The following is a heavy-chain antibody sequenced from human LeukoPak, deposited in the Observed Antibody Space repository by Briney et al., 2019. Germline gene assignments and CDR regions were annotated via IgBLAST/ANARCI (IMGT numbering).Heavy chain of an antibody. J-gene: IGHJ6*03. CDR3: ARGPPRGKYYYMDV. CDR2: IGTASDT. CDR1: GFTFSSLD. V-gene: IGHV3-13*01. Sequence: GGSLRLSCAASGFTFSSLDMHWVRQPTRQGLEWVSTIGTASDTYYPGSVEGRFTFSRDNAKNSLYLQMNSLTAGDTAVYYCARGPPRGKYYYMDVWGKGTTVTVSS. D-gene: IGHD1-1*01.